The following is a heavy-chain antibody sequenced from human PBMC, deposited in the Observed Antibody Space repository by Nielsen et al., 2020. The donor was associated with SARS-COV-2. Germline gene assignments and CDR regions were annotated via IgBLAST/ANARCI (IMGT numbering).Heavy chain of an antibody. CDR1: GGSFSGYY. V-gene: IGHV4-59*08. CDR3: ARHEPVNGDLWDY. CDR2: IYYSGST. D-gene: IGHD3-10*01. Sequence: SETLSLTCAVYGGSFSGYYWSWIRQHPGKGLEWIGYIYYSGSTNYNPSLKSRVTISVDTSKNQFSLKLSSVTAADTAVYYCARHEPVNGDLWDYWGQGTLVTVSS. J-gene: IGHJ4*02.